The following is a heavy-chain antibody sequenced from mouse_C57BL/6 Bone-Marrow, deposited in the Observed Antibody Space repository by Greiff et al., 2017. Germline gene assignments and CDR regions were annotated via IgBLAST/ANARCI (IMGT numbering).Heavy chain of an antibody. CDR1: GFTFSDFY. V-gene: IGHV7-1*01. CDR2: SRNKANDYTT. Sequence: EVKLQESGGGLVQSGRSLRLSCATSGFTFSDFYMEWVRQAPGKGLEWIAASRNKANDYTTEYSASVKGRFIVSRDTSQSILYLQMNALRAEDTAIYYCARVPYYYGSSYDWYFDVWGTGTTVTVSS. D-gene: IGHD1-1*01. J-gene: IGHJ1*03. CDR3: ARVPYYYGSSYDWYFDV.